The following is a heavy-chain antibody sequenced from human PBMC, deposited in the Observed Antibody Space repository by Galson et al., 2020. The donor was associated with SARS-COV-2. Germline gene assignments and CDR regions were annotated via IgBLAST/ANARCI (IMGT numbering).Heavy chain of an antibody. V-gene: IGHV3-30*01. CDR1: GFTFSSYA. Sequence: GGSLRLSCAASGFTFSSYAMHWVRQAPGKGLEWVAVISYDGSNKYYADSVKGRFTISRDNSKNTLYLQMNSLRAEDTAVYYCARPNSGRYSGAFDYWGQGTLVTVSS. CDR3: ARPNSGRYSGAFDY. CDR2: ISYDGSNK. J-gene: IGHJ4*02. D-gene: IGHD1-26*01.